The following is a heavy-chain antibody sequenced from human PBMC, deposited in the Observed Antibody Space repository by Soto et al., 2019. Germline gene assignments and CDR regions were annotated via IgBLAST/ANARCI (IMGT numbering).Heavy chain of an antibody. V-gene: IGHV3-23*01. Sequence: PGGSLRLSCAASGFTFSSYAMTWVRQAPGKGLECVSGISGNGGTTYYADSVKGRFTISRDNSENTLYLQMNTLRSEDTAVYYCAAETKYDFWSVIKFDPWGQGTLVTVSS. CDR1: GFTFSSYA. CDR3: AAETKYDFWSVIKFDP. J-gene: IGHJ5*02. CDR2: ISGNGGTT. D-gene: IGHD3-3*01.